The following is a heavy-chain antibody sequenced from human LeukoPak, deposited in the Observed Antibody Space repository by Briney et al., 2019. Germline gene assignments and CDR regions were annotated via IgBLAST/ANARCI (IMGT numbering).Heavy chain of an antibody. D-gene: IGHD3-22*01. J-gene: IGHJ4*02. Sequence: GESLKISCKGSGYRFTSYWIGWVRQMPGKGLEWMGIIYPGDPDTRYSLSFQGQVTISADKSISTAYLQWSSLKASDTAMYYCARRGYDSRGYHFYFDYWGQGTLVTVSS. CDR3: ARRGYDSRGYHFYFDY. CDR1: GYRFTSYW. CDR2: IYPGDPDT. V-gene: IGHV5-51*01.